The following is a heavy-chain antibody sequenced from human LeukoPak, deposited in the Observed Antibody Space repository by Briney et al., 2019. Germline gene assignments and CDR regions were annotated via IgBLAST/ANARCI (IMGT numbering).Heavy chain of an antibody. CDR1: GYTFTSYA. CDR3: ARDISEWEQPYNWFDP. J-gene: IGHJ5*02. D-gene: IGHD1-26*01. CDR2: INTNTGNP. V-gene: IGHV7-4-1*02. Sequence: ASVKVSCKASGYTFTSYAMNWVRQAPGQGLEWMGWINTNTGNPTYAQGFTGRFVFSLDTSVSTAYLQISSLKAEDTAVYYCARDISEWEQPYNWFDPWGQGTLVTVSS.